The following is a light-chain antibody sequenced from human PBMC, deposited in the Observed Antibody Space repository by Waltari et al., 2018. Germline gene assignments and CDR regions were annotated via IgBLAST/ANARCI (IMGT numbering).Light chain of an antibody. CDR1: QSLNRKF. J-gene: IGKJ4*01. CDR2: GAS. CDR3: QQYGTSPVT. V-gene: IGKV3-20*01. Sequence: EIVLTPSPGTLSLPPGEPTTPSCRASQSLNRKFLAWYQQRPGQTPRLLIYGASTRAIGTPDRFRGSGSGIDFTLTISRLEPDDFAVYYCQQYGTSPVTFGGGTKVEIK.